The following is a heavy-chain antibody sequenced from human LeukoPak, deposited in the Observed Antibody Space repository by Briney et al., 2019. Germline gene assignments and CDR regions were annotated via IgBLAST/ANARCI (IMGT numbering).Heavy chain of an antibody. Sequence: SETLSLTCTVSGGSISTYYWSWIRQPPGKGLEWIGYISYRGSTKYNLSLKSRVTISVDTSKNQFSLKLSSVIAADTAVYYCARGFDGVAGWFDPWGQGTLVTVYS. D-gene: IGHD3-9*01. CDR1: GGSISTYY. J-gene: IGHJ5*02. V-gene: IGHV4-59*01. CDR2: ISYRGST. CDR3: ARGFDGVAGWFDP.